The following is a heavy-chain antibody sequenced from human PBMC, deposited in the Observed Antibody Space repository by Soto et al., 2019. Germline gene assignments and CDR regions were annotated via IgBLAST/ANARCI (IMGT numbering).Heavy chain of an antibody. J-gene: IGHJ5*02. Sequence: GASVKGSCKGSGYSFIGFHLHWVRQAPGQGLEWVGWIIPKCGAAYYAQKFQGRVTITADESTSTAHRQLSRLRSKDTAVYYCPRGWSPPNYYDRSNWFDPWGQGTLVTVSS. CDR3: PRGWSPPNYYDRSNWFDP. CDR2: IIPKCGAA. V-gene: IGHV1-2*02. D-gene: IGHD3-22*01. CDR1: GYSFIGFH.